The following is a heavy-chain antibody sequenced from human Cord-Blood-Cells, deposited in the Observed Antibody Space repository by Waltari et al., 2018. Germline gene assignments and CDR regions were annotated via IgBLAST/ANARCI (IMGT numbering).Heavy chain of an antibody. V-gene: IGHV3-23*01. D-gene: IGHD1-26*01. CDR2: ISGSGGST. Sequence: EVQLLESGGGLVQPGGSLRLSCAASGFTFSSYAMSWVRQAPGKGLEWGSAISGSGGSTYYADAVKGRFTISRDNSKNTLYLQMNSLRAEDTAVYYCAKDLSGSYYYYYYGMDVWGQGTTVTVSS. J-gene: IGHJ6*02. CDR3: AKDLSGSYYYYYYGMDV. CDR1: GFTFSSYA.